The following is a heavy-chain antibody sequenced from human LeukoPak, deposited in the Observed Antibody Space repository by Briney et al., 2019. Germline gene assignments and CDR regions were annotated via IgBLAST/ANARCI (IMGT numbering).Heavy chain of an antibody. J-gene: IGHJ5*02. Sequence: GGSLRLSCAASGFTFSSYAMSWVRQAPGKGLEWVSAISGSGGSTYYADSAKGRFTISRDNSKNTLYLQMNSLRAEDTAVYYCAATAGYGSGAKTPAGFDPWGQGTLVTVSS. CDR1: GFTFSSYA. CDR3: AATAGYGSGAKTPAGFDP. V-gene: IGHV3-23*01. CDR2: ISGSGGST. D-gene: IGHD3-10*01.